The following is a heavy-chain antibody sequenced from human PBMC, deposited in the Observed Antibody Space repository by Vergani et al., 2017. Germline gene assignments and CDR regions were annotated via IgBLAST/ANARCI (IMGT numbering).Heavy chain of an antibody. Sequence: QVQLQESGPGLVKPSETLSLTCAVSGYSISSGYYWGWIRQPAGKGLEWLGRVHTDGTAYYNPSLRTRVRLSADLSQSQFSLKMTSLTAADTAVYFCARDQWDDDGPRGWFAPWGQGILVTVSS. CDR1: GYSISSGYY. V-gene: IGHV4-38-2*02. CDR2: VHTDGTA. D-gene: IGHD5-24*01. J-gene: IGHJ5*02. CDR3: ARDQWDDDGPRGWFAP.